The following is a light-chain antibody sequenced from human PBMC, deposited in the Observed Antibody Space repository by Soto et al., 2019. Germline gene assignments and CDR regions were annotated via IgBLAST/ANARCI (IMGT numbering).Light chain of an antibody. J-gene: IGKJ3*01. CDR2: DGS. V-gene: IGKV1-33*01. CDR3: QQYDNLPFT. CDR1: QDISKF. Sequence: DIQMTQSPSSLSASVGDRVTITCQASQDISKFLNWYQQKPGKAPKLLIYDGSYLETVVPSTFSGSGPGTDFTLTISGLQPEDCATYYCQQYDNLPFTFGPGTTVDIK.